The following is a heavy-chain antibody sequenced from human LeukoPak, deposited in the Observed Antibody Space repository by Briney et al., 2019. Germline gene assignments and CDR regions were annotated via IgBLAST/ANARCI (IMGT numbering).Heavy chain of an antibody. CDR3: ARGVEPLAANTLAY. CDR1: GFTVITND. CDR2: LYSDGNT. Sequence: GGSLRLSCAASGFTVITNDMTWVRQAPGKGLKWVSVLYSDGNTKYADSVQGRFTISRDNSKKTLYLETNSLSPDDTAVYYCARGVEPLAANTLAYWGQGTLVTVSS. J-gene: IGHJ4*02. V-gene: IGHV3-53*01. D-gene: IGHD1-14*01.